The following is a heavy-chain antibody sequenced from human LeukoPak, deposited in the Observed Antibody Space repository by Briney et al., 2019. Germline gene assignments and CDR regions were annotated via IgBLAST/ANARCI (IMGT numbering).Heavy chain of an antibody. Sequence: GSLRLSCAASGFTFSSYSMNWVRQAPGKGLEWIGSIYHSGSTYYNPSLKSRVTISVDTSKNQFSLKLSSVTAADTAVYYCARYYYYDSNAFDIWGQGTMVTVSS. J-gene: IGHJ3*02. V-gene: IGHV4-38-2*01. CDR1: GFTFSSYS. CDR3: ARYYYYDSNAFDI. CDR2: IYHSGST. D-gene: IGHD3-22*01.